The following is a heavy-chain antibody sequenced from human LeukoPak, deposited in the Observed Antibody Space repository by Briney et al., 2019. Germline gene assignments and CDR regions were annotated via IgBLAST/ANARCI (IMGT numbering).Heavy chain of an antibody. CDR1: GYTFTSYG. D-gene: IGHD6-13*01. Sequence: ASVKVSCKASGYTFTSYGISWVRQAPGQGLEWMGWISAYNGNTNYAQKLQGRVTMTTDTSTGTAYMELRSLRSDDTAVYYCARSHSGSSFHWFDPWGQGTLVTVSS. J-gene: IGHJ5*02. CDR2: ISAYNGNT. CDR3: ARSHSGSSFHWFDP. V-gene: IGHV1-18*01.